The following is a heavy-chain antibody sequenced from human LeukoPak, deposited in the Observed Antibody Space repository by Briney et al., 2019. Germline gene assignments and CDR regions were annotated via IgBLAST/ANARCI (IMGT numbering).Heavy chain of an antibody. CDR2: VQYDGSNK. D-gene: IGHD3-10*01. CDR3: AKDQRDYYGSGNYYTFDY. Sequence: GGSLRLSCAASGFTFSSYGMHWVRQAPGKGLEWMTFVQYDGSNKYYTDSVKGRFTVSRDNSKNTLYLQMDGLRVEDTAVYYCAKDQRDYYGSGNYYTFDYWGQGTLVTVSS. V-gene: IGHV3-30*02. CDR1: GFTFSSYG. J-gene: IGHJ4*02.